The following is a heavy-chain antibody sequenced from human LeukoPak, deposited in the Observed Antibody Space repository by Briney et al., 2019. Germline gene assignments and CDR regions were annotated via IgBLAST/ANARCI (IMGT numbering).Heavy chain of an antibody. J-gene: IGHJ4*02. CDR1: GFTFSSYA. CDR2: ISGSGGST. V-gene: IGHV3-23*01. D-gene: IGHD5/OR15-5a*01. Sequence: GGSLRLSCAAPGFTFSSYAMSWVRQAPGKGLEWVSAISGSGGSTYYADSVKGRFTISRDNSKNTLYLQMNSLRAEDTAVYYCAKDRLLIYDVFDYWGQGTLVTVSS. CDR3: AKDRLLIYDVFDY.